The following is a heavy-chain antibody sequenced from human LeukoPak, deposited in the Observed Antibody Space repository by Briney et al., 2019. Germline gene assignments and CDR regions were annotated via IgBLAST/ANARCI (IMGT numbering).Heavy chain of an antibody. CDR2: IYHSGST. V-gene: IGHV4-61*05. D-gene: IGHD6-13*01. CDR3: ASGLRIAAAGYYYYYMDV. J-gene: IGHJ6*03. CDR1: GGSISSSSYL. Sequence: SETLSLICTVSGGSISSSSYLWGWIRQPPGKGLEWIGEIYHSGSTNYNPSLKSRVTISVDKSKNQFSLKLSSVTAEDTAVYYCASGLRIAAAGYYYYYMDVWGKGTTVTVSS.